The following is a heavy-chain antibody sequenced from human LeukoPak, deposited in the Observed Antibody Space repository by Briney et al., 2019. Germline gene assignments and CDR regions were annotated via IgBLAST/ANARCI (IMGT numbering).Heavy chain of an antibody. J-gene: IGHJ4*02. CDR1: GFTFISES. D-gene: IGHD5-18*01. CDR3: ARVRLRLWPLGLDY. Sequence: PGGCLRLSCAAYGFTFISESITWVRQAPGRGLGWVSSISSSNNSIYFPDSVNGRFTTSRNNANNSLYLQMNSLRAEDTAVYYCARVRLRLWPLGLDYWGQGTLVTVSS. V-gene: IGHV3-21*01. CDR2: ISSSNNSI.